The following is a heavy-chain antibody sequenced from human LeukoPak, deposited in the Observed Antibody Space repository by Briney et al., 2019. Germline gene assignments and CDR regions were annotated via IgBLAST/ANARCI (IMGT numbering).Heavy chain of an antibody. D-gene: IGHD5/OR15-5a*01. V-gene: IGHV3-11*05. J-gene: IGHJ4*02. CDR3: GRAVSVSSYYVDC. Sequence: GGSLRLSCAASGFIFSDYYMIWIRQAPGKGLEWISYISSSSSYTNYVDSVKGRFTISRDNAKNSLYLQMNSLRAEDTAVYYCGRAVSVSSYYVDCWGQGTLVTVSS. CDR2: ISSSSSYT. CDR1: GFIFSDYY.